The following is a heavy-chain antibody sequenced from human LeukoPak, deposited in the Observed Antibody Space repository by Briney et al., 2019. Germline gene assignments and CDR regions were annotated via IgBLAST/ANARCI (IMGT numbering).Heavy chain of an antibody. CDR1: GYTFTSYG. Sequence: ASVKVSCKASGYTFTSYGIRWVRQAPGQGLEWMAWISAYSGNTEYAENIQGRVTMTTDTSTSTAYMDLRSLRSDDTAVYYCARDAVSTVTAGGIDYWGQGTLVTVSS. V-gene: IGHV1-18*01. CDR3: ARDAVSTVTAGGIDY. J-gene: IGHJ4*02. D-gene: IGHD2-21*02. CDR2: ISAYSGNT.